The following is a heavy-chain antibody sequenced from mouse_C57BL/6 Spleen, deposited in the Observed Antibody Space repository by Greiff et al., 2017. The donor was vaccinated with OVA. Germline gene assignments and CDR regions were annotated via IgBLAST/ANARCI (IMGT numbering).Heavy chain of an antibody. CDR2: IDPEDGET. D-gene: IGHD2-4*01. V-gene: IGHV14-2*01. J-gene: IGHJ4*01. CDR3: ARYYDYDDYAMDY. Sequence: VQLQQSGAELVKPGASVKLSCTASGFNIKDYYMHWVKQRTEQGLEWIGRIDPEDGETKYAPKCQGKATITADTSSNTAYLQLSSLTSEDTAVYYCARYYDYDDYAMDYWGQGTSVTVSS. CDR1: GFNIKDYY.